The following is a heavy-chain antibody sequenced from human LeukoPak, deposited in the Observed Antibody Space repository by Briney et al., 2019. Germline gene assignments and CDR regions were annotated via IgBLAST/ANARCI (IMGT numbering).Heavy chain of an antibody. CDR3: ARDRYSSGPSGYFQH. Sequence: ASVKVSCKASGYTFTSYGISWVRQAPGQGLEWMGWISAYNGNTNYAQKLQGRVTMTTDTSTSTAYMELRSLRSDDTAVYYCARDRYSSGPSGYFQHWGQGTLVTVSS. CDR1: GYTFTSYG. J-gene: IGHJ1*01. CDR2: ISAYNGNT. D-gene: IGHD6-19*01. V-gene: IGHV1-18*01.